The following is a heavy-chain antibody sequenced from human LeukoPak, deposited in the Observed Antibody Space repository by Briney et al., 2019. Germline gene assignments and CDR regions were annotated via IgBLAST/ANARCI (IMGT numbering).Heavy chain of an antibody. V-gene: IGHV4-34*01. CDR2: INHSGST. CDR1: GGSFSGYY. CDR3: ARVIGGGIPN. D-gene: IGHD3-16*01. J-gene: IGHJ4*02. Sequence: SETLSLTCAVYGGSFSGYYWNWIRQPPGNGLEWIGEINHSGSTNYNPSLKSRVTISVDTSKNQFPLTLTSATVADPPVYYCARVIGGGIPNWGQGTLVTVSS.